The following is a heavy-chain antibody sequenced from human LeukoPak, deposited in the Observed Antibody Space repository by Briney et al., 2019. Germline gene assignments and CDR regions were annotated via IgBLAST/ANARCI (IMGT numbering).Heavy chain of an antibody. J-gene: IGHJ4*02. CDR2: IYSGGST. CDR1: GFTVSSNY. D-gene: IGHD3-3*01. Sequence: PGGSLRLSCAASGFTVSSNYMSWVRQAPGKGLEWVSVIYSGGSTYYADSVKGRFTISRDNSKNTLYLQMNSLRAEDTAVYYCAREAPGWSGGVYYFDYWGQGTLVTVSS. CDR3: AREAPGWSGGVYYFDY. V-gene: IGHV3-53*01.